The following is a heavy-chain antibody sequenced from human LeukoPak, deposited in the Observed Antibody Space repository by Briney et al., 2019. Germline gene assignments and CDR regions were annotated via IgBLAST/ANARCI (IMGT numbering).Heavy chain of an antibody. CDR2: IRKRPNSYTT. V-gene: IGHV3-72*01. CDR1: GFTFSDHF. J-gene: IGHJ4*02. Sequence: GGSLRLSCAASGFTFSDHFMDWVRQAPGKGLEWVGRIRKRPNSYTTESAASVQGRFAISRDDSKNSLYLQMNSLKTEDTAVYYCARVSTTVAGSDYLDYWGQGTQVTISS. CDR3: ARVSTTVAGSDYLDY. D-gene: IGHD6-19*01.